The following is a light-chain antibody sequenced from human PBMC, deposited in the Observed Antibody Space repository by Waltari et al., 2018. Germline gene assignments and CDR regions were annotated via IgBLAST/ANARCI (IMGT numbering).Light chain of an antibody. CDR2: QDN. J-gene: IGLJ2*01. Sequence: SYELTQPPSVSVSPGQTASITCSGDKLGNKYACWYQQKPGQSPVLVIYQDNRRPSGIPERFPGSNSGNTATLTISGTQAMDEADYFCQAWDSITVVFGGGTKLTVL. V-gene: IGLV3-1*01. CDR3: QAWDSITVV. CDR1: KLGNKY.